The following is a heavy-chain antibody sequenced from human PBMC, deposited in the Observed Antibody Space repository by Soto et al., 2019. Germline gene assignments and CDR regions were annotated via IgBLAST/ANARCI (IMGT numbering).Heavy chain of an antibody. J-gene: IGHJ4*02. Sequence: SDTLSLTXAVSGVSISSTTWWSWVRQPPGKGLEWIGEIYHSGSTNYNPSLKSRVTISVDKSKNHFSLQLSSVTAADTAVYYCARDLRIAVVEVFDYWGQGTLVTVSS. CDR3: ARDLRIAVVEVFDY. CDR2: IYHSGST. D-gene: IGHD6-19*01. V-gene: IGHV4-4*02. CDR1: GVSISSTTW.